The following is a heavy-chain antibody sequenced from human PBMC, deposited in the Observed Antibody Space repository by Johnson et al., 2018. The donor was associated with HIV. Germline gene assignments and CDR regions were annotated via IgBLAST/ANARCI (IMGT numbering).Heavy chain of an antibody. Sequence: QEQLEESGGDLVQPGGSLRLSPAASGFTVSSSDMPWVRQAPGKGLERVSAIRGSGASTYCAAPAKGRLTISRDNAKNSLYLQVNSLRAEDTAVYYCAREGRVSYGGAFDIWGQGTMVTVSS. D-gene: IGHD3-10*01. CDR3: AREGRVSYGGAFDI. J-gene: IGHJ3*02. V-gene: IGHV3-11*01. CDR2: IRGSGAST. CDR1: GFTVSSSD.